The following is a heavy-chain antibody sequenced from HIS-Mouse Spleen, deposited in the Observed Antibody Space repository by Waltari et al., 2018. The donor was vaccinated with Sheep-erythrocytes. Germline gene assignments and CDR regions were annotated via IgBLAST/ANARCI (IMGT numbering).Heavy chain of an antibody. J-gene: IGHJ3*02. CDR2: ISYDGSNK. Sequence: QVQLVESGGGVVQPGRSLRLSCAASGFTFSSYGMHWVRQAPGKGLEWVAVISYDGSNKYYADSVKGRFTISRDNSKNTLYLQMNSLRAEDTAVYYYAKDRLNWGVGHDAFDIWGQGTMVTVSS. CDR1: GFTFSSYG. D-gene: IGHD7-27*01. V-gene: IGHV3-30*18. CDR3: AKDRLNWGVGHDAFDI.